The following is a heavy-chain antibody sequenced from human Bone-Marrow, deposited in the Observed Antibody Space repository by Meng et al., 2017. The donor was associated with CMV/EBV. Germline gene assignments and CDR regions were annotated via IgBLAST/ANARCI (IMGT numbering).Heavy chain of an antibody. CDR1: YTFTVSN. V-gene: IGHV1-69-2*01. D-gene: IGHD3-10*01. CDR2: VDPEDGGT. CDR3: ATPPKYYYGSGSYVLDY. J-gene: IGHJ4*02. Sequence: YTFTVSNMPREREGPGKGLEWVWLVDPEDGGTIYAEAVHGRVTITADTSTDTAYMELSSLRSEDTAVYYCATPPKYYYGSGSYVLDYWGQGTLVTVSS.